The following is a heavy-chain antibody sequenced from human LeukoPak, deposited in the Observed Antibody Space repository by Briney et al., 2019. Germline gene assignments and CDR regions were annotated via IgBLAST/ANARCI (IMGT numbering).Heavy chain of an antibody. CDR2: IYYSGST. CDR3: ARYRRWYYGSGSPSLYFDY. D-gene: IGHD3-10*01. Sequence: SETLSLTCTVSGGSISSSSYYWGWIRQPPGKGLEWIGSIYYSGSTNYNPSLKSRVTISVDTSKNQFSLKLSSVTAADTAVYYCARYRRWYYGSGSPSLYFDYWGQGTLVTVSS. J-gene: IGHJ4*02. CDR1: GGSISSSSYY. V-gene: IGHV4-39*07.